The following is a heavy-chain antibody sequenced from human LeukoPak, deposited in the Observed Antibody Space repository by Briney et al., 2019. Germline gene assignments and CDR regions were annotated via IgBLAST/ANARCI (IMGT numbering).Heavy chain of an antibody. J-gene: IGHJ4*02. CDR2: VSGSGVST. CDR3: AKAPLGYCSGGSCYYFDY. D-gene: IGHD2-15*01. Sequence: GGSLRLSCAASGFTFSSYAMSWVRQGPGKGLEWVSAVSGSGVSTYYADSVKGRFTISRDNSKNTLYLQMNSLRAEDTAVYYCAKAPLGYCSGGSCYYFDYWGQGTLVTVS. V-gene: IGHV3-23*01. CDR1: GFTFSSYA.